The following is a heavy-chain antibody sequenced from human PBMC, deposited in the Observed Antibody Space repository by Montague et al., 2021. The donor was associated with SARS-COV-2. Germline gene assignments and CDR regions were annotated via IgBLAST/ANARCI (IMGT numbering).Heavy chain of an antibody. J-gene: IGHJ6*02. CDR1: GFTFSNYW. Sequence: SLRLSCAASGFTFSNYWMSWVRQAPGKGLEWVAVISYDGSNKYYADSVKGRFTISRDNSKNTLYLQMNSLRAEDTAVYYCARDREITMVRGAPLYGMDVWGQGTTVTVSS. CDR3: ARDREITMVRGAPLYGMDV. CDR2: ISYDGSNK. V-gene: IGHV3-30-3*01. D-gene: IGHD3-10*01.